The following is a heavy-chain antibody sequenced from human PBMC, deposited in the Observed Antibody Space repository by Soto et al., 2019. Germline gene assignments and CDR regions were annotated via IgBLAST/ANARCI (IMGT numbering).Heavy chain of an antibody. J-gene: IGHJ4*02. Sequence: GASVKVSCKASGYTFTGYYMHWVRQAPGQGLEWMGWINPNSGGTNYAQKFQGWVTMTRDTSISTAYMELSRLRSDDTAVYYCATGRMWSALVPFDYWGQGTLVTVS. V-gene: IGHV1-2*04. CDR1: GYTFTGYY. CDR3: ATGRMWSALVPFDY. D-gene: IGHD3-10*01. CDR2: INPNSGGT.